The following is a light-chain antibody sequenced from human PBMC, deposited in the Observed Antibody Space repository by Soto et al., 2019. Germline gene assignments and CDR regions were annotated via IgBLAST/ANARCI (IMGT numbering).Light chain of an antibody. CDR1: QRVSSSY. CDR3: QQYCSSPFT. V-gene: IGKV3-20*01. J-gene: IGKJ3*01. CDR2: GSS. Sequence: EIVLTQSPGTLSLSPGERATLSCRASQRVSSSYLAWYQQKPGQAPRLLIYGSSSRATGIPDRFSGSGSGTDFTLTISRLEPEDFAVYFCQQYCSSPFTFGPGTKVDIK.